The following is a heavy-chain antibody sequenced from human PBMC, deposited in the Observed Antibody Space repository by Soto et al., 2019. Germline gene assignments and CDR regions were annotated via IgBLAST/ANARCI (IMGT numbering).Heavy chain of an antibody. D-gene: IGHD2-21*02. Sequence: ASVKVSCKASGYTFTSYTMHWVRQAPGQRLEWMGRIIPINGVTKYAQKFQGRVTIIADKSTSTAYMELSSLRSEDTAVYYCAREDSCGGDCYYNGGDIWGQGTMVTVSS. CDR2: IIPINGVT. CDR3: AREDSCGGDCYYNGGDI. V-gene: IGHV1-3*01. CDR1: GYTFTSYT. J-gene: IGHJ3*02.